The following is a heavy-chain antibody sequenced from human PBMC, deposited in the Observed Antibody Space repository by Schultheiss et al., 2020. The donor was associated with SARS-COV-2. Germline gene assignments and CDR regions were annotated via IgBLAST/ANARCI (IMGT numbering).Heavy chain of an antibody. CDR3: ARERTLVDAFDI. D-gene: IGHD2-8*02. J-gene: IGHJ3*02. CDR1: GFTFSSYA. V-gene: IGHV3-23*01. Sequence: GGSLRLSCAASGFTFSSYAMSWVRQAPGKGLEWVSAISGSGGSTYYADSVKGRFTTSRDNSKNTLYLQMNSLSAEDTAVYYCARERTLVDAFDIWGQGTMVTVSS. CDR2: ISGSGGST.